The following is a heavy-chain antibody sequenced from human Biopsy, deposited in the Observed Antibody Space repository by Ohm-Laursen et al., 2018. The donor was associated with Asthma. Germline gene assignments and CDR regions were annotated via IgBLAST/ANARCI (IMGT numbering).Heavy chain of an antibody. CDR2: VYSSGDT. V-gene: IGHV3-53*01. J-gene: IGHJ4*02. D-gene: IGHD3-22*01. CDR3: ATSYFYDSSGWGY. CDR1: GFMLNAKY. Sequence: SLRLSCAASGFMLNAKYINWARQAPGKGLEWVSTVYSSGDTFYAESVQGRFTLSRDFSKNTVYLQMRSLTTEDTAIYFCATSYFYDSSGWGYWGQGSLVTVSS.